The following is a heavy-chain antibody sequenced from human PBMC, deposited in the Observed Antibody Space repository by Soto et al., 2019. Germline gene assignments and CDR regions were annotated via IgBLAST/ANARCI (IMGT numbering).Heavy chain of an antibody. J-gene: IGHJ4*02. D-gene: IGHD3-22*01. CDR2: TRSKAYGGTT. V-gene: IGHV3-49*03. Sequence: GSLRLSCTTSRFTFGDYAMSWFRQAPGKGLEWIGFTRSKAYGGTTEYAASVKGRFTISRDDSKSIAYLLMNSLKTEDTAVYYCTRDRSTFYYDSSGYGYFDYWGQGTPV. CDR1: RFTFGDYA. CDR3: TRDRSTFYYDSSGYGYFDY.